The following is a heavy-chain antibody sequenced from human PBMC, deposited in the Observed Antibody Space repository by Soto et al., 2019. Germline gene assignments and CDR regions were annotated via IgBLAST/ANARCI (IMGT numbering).Heavy chain of an antibody. D-gene: IGHD1-26*01. J-gene: IGHJ6*04. CDR2: IYPNDFGT. Sequence: GESLKISCKVSGYIFNTFWIDCVRQVPGKGLEWMGIIYPNDFGTFYSPSFEGHVTISVDKSTSTAYLQWDSLKASDTATYYCARPKFAGLRYMGADVGGKGTTVTVSS. CDR1: GYIFNTFW. V-gene: IGHV5-51*01. CDR3: ARPKFAGLRYMGADV.